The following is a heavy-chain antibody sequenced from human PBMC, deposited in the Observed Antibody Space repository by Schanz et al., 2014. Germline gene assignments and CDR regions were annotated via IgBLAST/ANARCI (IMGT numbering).Heavy chain of an antibody. CDR2: IDGKSTTV. Sequence: EVQLLESGGGLVQPGESLRLSCSASGFSFSSYSMNWVRQAPGKGLEWLSYIDGKSTTVYYADSVKGRFTVSRDNARNSLYLQMNTLRAEDTAVYYCARDRGYCSGGSCLTFDYWGQGTLVTVSS. CDR3: ARDRGYCSGGSCLTFDY. V-gene: IGHV3-48*01. CDR1: GFSFSSYS. D-gene: IGHD2-15*01. J-gene: IGHJ4*02.